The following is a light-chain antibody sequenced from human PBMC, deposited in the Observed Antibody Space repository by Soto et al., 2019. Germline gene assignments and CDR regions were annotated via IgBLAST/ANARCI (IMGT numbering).Light chain of an antibody. CDR3: SSYAGSIFVV. CDR1: SSDVGGYNY. Sequence: QSVLTQPPSASGSPGQSVTISCTGTSSDVGGYNYISWYQQHPGKAPKLMIYEVSKRPSGVPDRFSGSKSSNTASLTVSGLQAEDEADYYCSSYAGSIFVVFGGGTKLTVL. CDR2: EVS. V-gene: IGLV2-8*01. J-gene: IGLJ2*01.